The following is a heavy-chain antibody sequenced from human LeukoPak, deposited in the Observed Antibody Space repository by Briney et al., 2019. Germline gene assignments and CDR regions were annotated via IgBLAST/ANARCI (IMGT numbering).Heavy chain of an antibody. CDR1: GFTFSSYW. Sequence: GGSLRLSCAAYGFTFSSYWMHWVRQAPGKGLVWVSRINSDGSSTSYADSVKGRFTISRDNAKNTLYLQMNSLTAEDTAVYYCARVRGYYSAYYFDYWGQGTLVTVSS. CDR3: ARVRGYYSAYYFDY. V-gene: IGHV3-74*01. D-gene: IGHD5-18*01. J-gene: IGHJ4*02. CDR2: INSDGSST.